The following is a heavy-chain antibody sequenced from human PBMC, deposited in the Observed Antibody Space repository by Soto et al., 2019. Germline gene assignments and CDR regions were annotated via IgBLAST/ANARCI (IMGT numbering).Heavy chain of an antibody. D-gene: IGHD6-13*01. V-gene: IGHV1-69*13. Sequence: GASVKVSCKASGGTFSSYAISWVRQAPGQGLEWMGGIIPIFGTANYAQKFQGRATITADESTSTAYMELSSLRSEDSAVYYCARVSISIAAAGTSYNWFDPWGQGTLVTVSS. CDR1: GGTFSSYA. J-gene: IGHJ5*02. CDR2: IIPIFGTA. CDR3: ARVSISIAAAGTSYNWFDP.